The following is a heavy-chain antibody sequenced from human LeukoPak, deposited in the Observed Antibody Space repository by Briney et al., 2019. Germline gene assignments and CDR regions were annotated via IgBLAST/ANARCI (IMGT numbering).Heavy chain of an antibody. D-gene: IGHD1-26*01. CDR1: GGSFSGYY. J-gene: IGHJ4*02. CDR3: ARVGSYYEAY. V-gene: IGHV4-34*01. Sequence: PSETLSLTCAVYGGSFSGYYWSWIRQPPGKGLEWIGEINHSGSTNYNPSLKSRVTISVDTSKNQFSLKLSSVTAADTAVYYCARVGSYYEAYWGQGTLVTVSS. CDR2: INHSGST.